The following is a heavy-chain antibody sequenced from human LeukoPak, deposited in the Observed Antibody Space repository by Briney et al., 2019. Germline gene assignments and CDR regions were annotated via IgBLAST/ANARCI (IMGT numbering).Heavy chain of an antibody. CDR1: GYTFTSYY. CDR3: ARDPPSERSSSWYFDL. Sequence: ASVKVSCKASGYTFTSYYMHWVRQAPGQGLEWMGIINPSGGSTSYAQKFQGRVTMTRDTSTSTVYMELSSLGSEDTAVYYCARDPPSERSSSWYFDLWGRGTLVTVSS. D-gene: IGHD6-13*01. V-gene: IGHV1-46*01. CDR2: INPSGGST. J-gene: IGHJ2*01.